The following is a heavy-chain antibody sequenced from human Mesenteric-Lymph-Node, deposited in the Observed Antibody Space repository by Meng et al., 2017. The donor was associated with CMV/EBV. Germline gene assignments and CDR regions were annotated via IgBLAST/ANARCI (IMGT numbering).Heavy chain of an antibody. V-gene: IGHV4-31*03. D-gene: IGHD6-6*01. CDR2: IYYSGST. J-gene: IGHJ4*02. CDR1: GGSISSGGYY. Sequence: SETLSLTCTVSGGSISSGGYYWSWIRQHPGKGLECIGYIYYSGSTYYNPSLRSRITISVDTSKNQFSLNLSSVTAADTAVYYCARAYSSSYRVDYWGQGTLVTVSS. CDR3: ARAYSSSYRVDY.